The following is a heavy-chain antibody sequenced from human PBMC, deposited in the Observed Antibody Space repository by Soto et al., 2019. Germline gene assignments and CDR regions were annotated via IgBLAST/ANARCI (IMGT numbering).Heavy chain of an antibody. CDR3: ARGDRGGFDL. CDR2: VHSDGTTT. J-gene: IGHJ3*01. Sequence: EVQLVESGGGLVQPGASLRLSCAASGFTFDYFWMHWVRQAPGKGLVWVSRVHSDGTTTTYADSVKGRFTISRDNARNTVSLQMSSLRAEDTAIYYCARGDRGGFDLWGHGTVVTVSS. D-gene: IGHD3-10*01. CDR1: GFTFDYFW. V-gene: IGHV3-74*01.